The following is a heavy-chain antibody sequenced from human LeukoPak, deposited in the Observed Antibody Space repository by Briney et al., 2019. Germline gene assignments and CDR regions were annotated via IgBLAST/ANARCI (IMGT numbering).Heavy chain of an antibody. J-gene: IGHJ4*02. V-gene: IGHV5-51*01. CDR2: IYPRDSDT. Sequence: GESLQISCKGSGYIFTDYWIGWVRQMPGKGLEWMGIIYPRDSDTRYSPSFQGQVTFSADKSITTAYLQWSSLKASDTAIYYCARRAVSGDFDYWGQGTLVTVSS. D-gene: IGHD3-10*01. CDR1: GYIFTDYW. CDR3: ARRAVSGDFDY.